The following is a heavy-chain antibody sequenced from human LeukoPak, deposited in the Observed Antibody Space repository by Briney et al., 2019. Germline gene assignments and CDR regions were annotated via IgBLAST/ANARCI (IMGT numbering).Heavy chain of an antibody. CDR2: INPSGGST. Sequence: ASVKVSFTASGYTFTIYYMHWVRQAPGQGLEWMGIINPSGGSTSYAQKFQGRVTMTRDTSTSTVYMELNSLKTEDTAVYYCTRVSSGSSRRWFDPWGQGTLVTVSS. CDR3: TRVSSGSSRRWFDP. D-gene: IGHD6-13*01. V-gene: IGHV1-46*03. CDR1: GYTFTIYY. J-gene: IGHJ5*02.